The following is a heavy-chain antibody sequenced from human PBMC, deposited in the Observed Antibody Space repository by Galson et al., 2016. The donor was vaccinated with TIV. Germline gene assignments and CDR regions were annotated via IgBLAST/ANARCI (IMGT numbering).Heavy chain of an antibody. V-gene: IGHV1-8*02. D-gene: IGHD4-17*01. CDR1: GYTFADFD. J-gene: IGHJ4*02. CDR3: ARSGDYGDH. Sequence: SVKVSCKASGYTFADFDINWVRQATGQGLEWMGWMNPGSGNAGSAEKYRGRITMTRDTSQRIVYMELTSLRSEDTAVYFCARSGDYGDHCGQGTLVTVSS. CDR2: MNPGSGNA.